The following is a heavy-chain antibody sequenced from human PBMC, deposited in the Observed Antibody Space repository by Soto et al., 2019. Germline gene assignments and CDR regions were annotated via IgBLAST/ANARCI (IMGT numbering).Heavy chain of an antibody. Sequence: GGSLRLSCTGSGFTFNSLSLHWVRQGPDKGLEWVAVVSFDGKVTYYADSVKGRFTISRGNAKNSLYLQMNSLRAEDTGLYYCSRDDMYNSFDHCGQGVLVTVSS. CDR3: SRDDMYNSFDH. CDR1: GFTFNSLS. D-gene: IGHD6-19*01. J-gene: IGHJ4*02. CDR2: VSFDGKVT. V-gene: IGHV3-30*04.